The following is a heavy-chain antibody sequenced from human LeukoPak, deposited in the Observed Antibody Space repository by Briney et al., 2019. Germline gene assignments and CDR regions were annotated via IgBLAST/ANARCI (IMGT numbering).Heavy chain of an antibody. CDR1: GFTFSIYW. CDR2: IKQDGSEK. V-gene: IGHV3-7*03. Sequence: PGGSLRLSCAASGFTFSIYWMTWVRQAPGKGLVWVANIKQDGSEKNYVDSVKGRFTISRDNAKNSLYLEMNSLGVEDTAVYYCARGLNWFDPWGQGTLVTVSS. CDR3: ARGLNWFDP. J-gene: IGHJ5*02.